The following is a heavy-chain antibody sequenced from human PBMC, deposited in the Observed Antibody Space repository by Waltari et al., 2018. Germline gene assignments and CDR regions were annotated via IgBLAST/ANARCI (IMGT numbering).Heavy chain of an antibody. CDR3: ARDRNYAEFYFDH. Sequence: QVQLQESGPSLVRPSETLSLTCRVSGDSIKRGTYFWAWVRQPAKKGLEWIGRIYPNGDTHYKPSLQSRATISGDTSKNQISLNLRSLSAADTAVYYCARDRNYAEFYFDHWGPGILVTVSS. CDR2: IYPNGDT. V-gene: IGHV4-61*02. J-gene: IGHJ4*02. D-gene: IGHD1-7*01. CDR1: GDSIKRGTYF.